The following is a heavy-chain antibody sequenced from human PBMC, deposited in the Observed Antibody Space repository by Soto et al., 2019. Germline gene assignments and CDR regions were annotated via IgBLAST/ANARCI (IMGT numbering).Heavy chain of an antibody. Sequence: SETLSLTCTVSGGSISSGGYSWSWIRQPPGKGLEWIGYVFHSGSTYYSPSLKSRVTISIDGSKNQFSLKLTSVTAADTAVYYCARGSYGAGSDYWGQGILVTVSS. V-gene: IGHV4-30-2*01. D-gene: IGHD3-10*01. CDR3: ARGSYGAGSDY. CDR1: GGSISSGGYS. CDR2: VFHSGST. J-gene: IGHJ4*02.